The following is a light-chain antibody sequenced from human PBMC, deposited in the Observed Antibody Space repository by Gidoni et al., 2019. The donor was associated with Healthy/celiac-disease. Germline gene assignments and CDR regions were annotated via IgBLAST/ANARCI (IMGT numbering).Light chain of an antibody. Sequence: DIQMTQSPSSLSASVGDRVTITCRASQGISNYLAWYQQKPGKVPKLLIYAASTLQSGVPSRFSGSGSGTDFTLTISSLQPEDVATYYCQRYNSAPQAGVFTFGPGTKVDIK. CDR2: AAS. J-gene: IGKJ3*01. CDR1: QGISNY. V-gene: IGKV1-27*01. CDR3: QRYNSAPQAGVFT.